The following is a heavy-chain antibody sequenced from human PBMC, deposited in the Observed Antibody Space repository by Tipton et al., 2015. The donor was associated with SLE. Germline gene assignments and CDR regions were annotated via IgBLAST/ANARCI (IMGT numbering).Heavy chain of an antibody. D-gene: IGHD3-22*01. CDR1: GGSISSDDYY. J-gene: IGHJ6*03. CDR2: MSYSGST. CDR3: ARGLNYYDSSGYYPFYYMDV. Sequence: TLSLTCTVSGGSISSDDYYWTWIRQHPGKGLEWIGHMSYSGSTYYNPSLKSRITISVDTSKNQFSLKLSSVTAADTAVYYCARGLNYYDSSGYYPFYYMDVWGKGTTVTVSS. V-gene: IGHV4-31*03.